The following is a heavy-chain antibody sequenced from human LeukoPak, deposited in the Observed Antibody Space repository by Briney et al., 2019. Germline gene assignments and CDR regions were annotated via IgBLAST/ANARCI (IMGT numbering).Heavy chain of an antibody. Sequence: PGGSLRLSCTASGFTFSSCVMSWVRQAPGKGLEWVSSISASGGNTFYTDSVKGRFTISRDNSNNTVYLQMNSLRAEDTAVYYCAKGMTISTRVLDIWGQGTMVTVSS. V-gene: IGHV3-23*01. CDR1: GFTFSSCV. CDR3: AKGMTISTRVLDI. CDR2: ISASGGNT. J-gene: IGHJ3*02. D-gene: IGHD4-11*01.